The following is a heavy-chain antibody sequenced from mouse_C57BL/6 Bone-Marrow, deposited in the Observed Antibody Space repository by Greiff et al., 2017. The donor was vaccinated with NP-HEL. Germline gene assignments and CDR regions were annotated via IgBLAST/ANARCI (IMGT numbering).Heavy chain of an antibody. CDR3: ARYDCGSRGWYFDV. CDR2: IDPNSGGT. V-gene: IGHV1-72*01. Sequence: QVQLQQPGADLVKPGASVKLSCKASGYTFTSYWMHWVKQRPGRGLEWIGRIDPNSGGTKFNEKFKTKATLTVDKPSRTAYMQLSSLTSEDSAVYYCARYDCGSRGWYFDVWGTGTTVTVSS. CDR1: GYTFTSYW. J-gene: IGHJ1*03. D-gene: IGHD1-1*01.